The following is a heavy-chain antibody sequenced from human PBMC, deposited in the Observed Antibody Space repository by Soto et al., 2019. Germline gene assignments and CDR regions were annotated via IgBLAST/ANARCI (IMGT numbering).Heavy chain of an antibody. D-gene: IGHD6-19*01. CDR3: ARHLPFDSSARYSYFDY. Sequence: GSGKVCFKASGYPFTDYGFSLVRRAPGQGLEWIGWVSAYNGDTNYAQKLQGRVTMTTDKSTSTAYMELRSLRSDDTAVYYCARHLPFDSSARYSYFDYWGQGTMVTVSS. CDR1: GYPFTDYG. J-gene: IGHJ4*02. V-gene: IGHV1-18*01. CDR2: VSAYNGDT.